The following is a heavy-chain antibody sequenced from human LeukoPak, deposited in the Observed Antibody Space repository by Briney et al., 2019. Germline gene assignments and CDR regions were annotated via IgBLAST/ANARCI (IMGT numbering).Heavy chain of an antibody. Sequence: GESLQISCQGSGYRFTSYWIGWVRQLPGKGLEWMGIIYPGDSDTRYSPSFQGQVTISADKSISTAYLQWSSLKASDTAMYYCARHYMVATGGYYFDYWGQGTLVTVSS. CDR1: GYRFTSYW. CDR3: ARHYMVATGGYYFDY. J-gene: IGHJ4*02. V-gene: IGHV5-51*01. D-gene: IGHD5-12*01. CDR2: IYPGDSDT.